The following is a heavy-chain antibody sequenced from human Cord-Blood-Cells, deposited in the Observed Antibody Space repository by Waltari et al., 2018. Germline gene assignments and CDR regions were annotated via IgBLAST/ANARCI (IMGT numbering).Heavy chain of an antibody. CDR3: AGTEDDSSNWFRFDP. J-gene: IGHJ5*02. D-gene: IGHD3-22*01. Sequence: QVQLVQSGAEVKKPGAPVKVSCKASGYTFTSYYMHWVRQAPGQGLEWMGIRNPSGGSTSYAQKFQGRVTMTRDTSTSTVYMELSSLRSEDTAVYYCAGTEDDSSNWFRFDPWGQGTLVTVSS. CDR2: RNPSGGST. CDR1: GYTFTSYY. V-gene: IGHV1-46*01.